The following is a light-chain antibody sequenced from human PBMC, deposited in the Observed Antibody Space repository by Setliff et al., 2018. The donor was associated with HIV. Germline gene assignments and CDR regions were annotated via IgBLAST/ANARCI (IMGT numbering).Light chain of an antibody. CDR2: EVS. CDR3: CSYAGSVV. Sequence: ALTQPASVSGSLGQSIIISCTGTSSDVGSYNLVSWYQQHPDKAPKLMIYEVSKRPSGVSNRFSASKSGNTASLTISGLQAEDEVDYYCCSYAGSVVFGGGTKVTVL. J-gene: IGLJ2*01. V-gene: IGLV2-23*02. CDR1: SSDVGSYNL.